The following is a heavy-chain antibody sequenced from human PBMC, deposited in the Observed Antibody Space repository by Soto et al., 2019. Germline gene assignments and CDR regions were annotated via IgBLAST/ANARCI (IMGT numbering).Heavy chain of an antibody. D-gene: IGHD4-17*01. CDR2: IRGSGGST. CDR3: AVRPIPYRLRPPRPNNMDY. J-gene: IGHJ4*02. CDR1: GFTFSSYA. V-gene: IGHV3-23*01. Sequence: EVQLLESGGGLVQPGGSLRLSCAASGFTFSSYAMSWVRQAPGKGLEWVSAIRGSGGSTYYADSVKGRFTISRDNSKNPLYLQMNSLRADDTAVYYCAVRPIPYRLRPPRPNNMDYWGQGTLVTVSS.